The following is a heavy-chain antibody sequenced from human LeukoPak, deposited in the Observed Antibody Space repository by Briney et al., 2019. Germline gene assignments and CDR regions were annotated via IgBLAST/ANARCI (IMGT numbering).Heavy chain of an antibody. V-gene: IGHV3-13*01. Sequence: GGSLRLSCAASGFTFSSYDMHWVRQAPGKGLEWVSAICTAGDTYYPGSVKGRFTISRENANNSLYLQMNSLSAGDTAVYYCARSQYEGGYYYYMDVWGKGTTVTVSS. CDR3: ARSQYEGGYYYYMDV. J-gene: IGHJ6*03. CDR2: ICTAGDT. D-gene: IGHD2/OR15-2a*01. CDR1: GFTFSSYD.